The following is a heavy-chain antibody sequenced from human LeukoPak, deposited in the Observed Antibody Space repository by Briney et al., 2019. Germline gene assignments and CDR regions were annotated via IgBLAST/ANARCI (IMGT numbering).Heavy chain of an antibody. J-gene: IGHJ3*02. CDR1: GGSISSYY. CDR3: ARDCSSTSCYQAFDI. Sequence: KTSETLSLTCTVSGGSISSYYWSWIRQPPGKGLEWIGYIYYSGSTNYNPSLKGRVTISVDTSKNQFPLKLSSVTAADTAVYYCARDCSSTSCYQAFDIWGQGTMVTVSS. CDR2: IYYSGST. V-gene: IGHV4-59*01. D-gene: IGHD2-2*01.